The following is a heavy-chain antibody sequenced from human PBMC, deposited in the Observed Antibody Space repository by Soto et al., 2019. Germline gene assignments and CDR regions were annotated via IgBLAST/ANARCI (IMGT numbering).Heavy chain of an antibody. CDR2: IYYSGST. D-gene: IGHD2-2*01. CDR3: ARGVGYCSSTSCSYGYYYYYGMDV. Sequence: SETLSLTCTVSGGSISSGGYYWSWIRQHPGKGLEWIGYIYYSGSTYYNPSLKSRVTISVDTSKNQFSLKLSSVTAADTAVYYCARGVGYCSSTSCSYGYYYYYGMDVWGQGTTVTVSS. J-gene: IGHJ6*02. CDR1: GGSISSGGYY. V-gene: IGHV4-31*03.